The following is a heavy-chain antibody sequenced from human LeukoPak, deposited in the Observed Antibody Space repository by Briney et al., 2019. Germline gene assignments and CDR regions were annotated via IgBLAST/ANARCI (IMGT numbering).Heavy chain of an antibody. J-gene: IGHJ5*02. Sequence: SETLSLTCNVSGGSISSRSYYWGWIRQPPGKGLEWIGSIYHSGSTYYNPSLKSRVTISVDTSKNQFSLKLSSVTAADTAVYYCARAGELLWFGELPLNWFDPWGQGTLVTVSS. V-gene: IGHV4-39*07. CDR2: IYHSGST. D-gene: IGHD3-10*01. CDR1: GGSISSRSYY. CDR3: ARAGELLWFGELPLNWFDP.